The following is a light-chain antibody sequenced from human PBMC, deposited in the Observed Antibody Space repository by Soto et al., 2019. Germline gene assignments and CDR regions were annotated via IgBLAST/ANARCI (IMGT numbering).Light chain of an antibody. CDR2: GVS. CDR3: CSYVDTDTWV. J-gene: IGLJ3*02. Sequence: QSALTRPRSVSGSPGQSVTISCTGTNSDVGGYNYVSWYQQYPGKAPKLMISGVSERPSGVPDRFSGSKSGNTASLTISGLQAEDEADYYCCSYVDTDTWVFGGGTKVTVL. CDR1: NSDVGGYNY. V-gene: IGLV2-11*01.